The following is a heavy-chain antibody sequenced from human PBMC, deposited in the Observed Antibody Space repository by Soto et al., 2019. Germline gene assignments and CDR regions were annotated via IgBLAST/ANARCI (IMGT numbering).Heavy chain of an antibody. Sequence: PGGSLRLSCAASGFTFSDYYMSWIRQPPGKGLEWIGYIYYSGSTNYNPSLKSRVTISVDTSKNQFSLKLSSVTAADTAVYYCARCVAALQFDPWGQGTLVTVSS. V-gene: IGHV4-59*01. CDR2: IYYSGST. J-gene: IGHJ5*02. D-gene: IGHD6-6*01. CDR1: GFTFSDYY. CDR3: ARCVAALQFDP.